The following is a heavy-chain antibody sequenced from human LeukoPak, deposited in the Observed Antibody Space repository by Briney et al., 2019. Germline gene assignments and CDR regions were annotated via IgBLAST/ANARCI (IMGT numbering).Heavy chain of an antibody. V-gene: IGHV3-30-3*01. Sequence: GGSLRLSCAASGFTFSSYAMHWVRQAPGKGLEWVAVISYDGSNKYYADSVKGRFTISRDNSKNTLYLQMNSLRAEDTAVYYCARVTYDATLSIYTWGQGTPVTASS. CDR2: ISYDGSNK. CDR3: ARVTYDATLSIYT. CDR1: GFTFSSYA. D-gene: IGHD3-3*01. J-gene: IGHJ5*02.